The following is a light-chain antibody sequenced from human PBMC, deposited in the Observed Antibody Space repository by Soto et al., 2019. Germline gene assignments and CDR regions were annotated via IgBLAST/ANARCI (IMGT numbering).Light chain of an antibody. CDR3: QQRSDWPIT. J-gene: IGKJ4*01. V-gene: IGKV3-11*01. CDR1: QSVSSY. CDR2: AAS. Sequence: EIVLTQSPAILSLSPGERATLSCRASQSVSSYLTWYQQKPGQAPSFLIYAASNRATGIPARFSGSGSGTDFTLTISSLEPEDSAVYYCQQRSDWPITSGGGTKVEIK.